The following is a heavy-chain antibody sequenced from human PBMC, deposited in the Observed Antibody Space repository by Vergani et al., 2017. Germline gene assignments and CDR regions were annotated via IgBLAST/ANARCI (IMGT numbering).Heavy chain of an antibody. CDR1: GFKFSDHY. CDR2: ISPVASTV. V-gene: IGHV3-11*04. J-gene: IGHJ6*02. D-gene: IGHD1-14*01. CDR3: AKNPGISTTRHYYAMDV. Sequence: LEESGGGSVKPGGSLRLSCAASGFKFSDHYMSWIRQAPGKGLEWVSHISPVASTVSYTDSVTGRFTVSRDNDKNSLTLEMTTLRVEDTAVYYCAKNPGISTTRHYYAMDVWGQGTTVTVSS.